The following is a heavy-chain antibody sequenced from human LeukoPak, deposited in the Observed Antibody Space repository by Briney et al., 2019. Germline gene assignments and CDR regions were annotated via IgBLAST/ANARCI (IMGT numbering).Heavy chain of an antibody. CDR3: ARNNGMDV. V-gene: IGHV3-7*01. J-gene: IGHJ6*02. CDR2: VNRDGSET. CDR1: GFALSSHW. Sequence: GRSLRLSCAASGFALSSHWMTWVRQVPGRGPEWVANVNRDGSETYYLDSVKGRFTIPKDNAKNSLYLQMNSLRAEDTALYHCARNNGMDVWGQGTTVIVSS.